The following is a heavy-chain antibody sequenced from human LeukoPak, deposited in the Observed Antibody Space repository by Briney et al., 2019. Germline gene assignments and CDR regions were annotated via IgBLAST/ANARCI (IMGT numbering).Heavy chain of an antibody. J-gene: IGHJ4*02. Sequence: PGGSLRLSCAASGFTFSNYAMSWVRQAPGKGLEWVSALSGSGGTTYYADPVKGRFTVSGDNSNNTLYLQMNSLRGEDTAVYYCAKDFRIGYSAHFDYWGQGALVTVSS. CDR2: LSGSGGTT. CDR3: AKDFRIGYSAHFDY. V-gene: IGHV3-23*01. D-gene: IGHD2-21*01. CDR1: GFTFSNYA.